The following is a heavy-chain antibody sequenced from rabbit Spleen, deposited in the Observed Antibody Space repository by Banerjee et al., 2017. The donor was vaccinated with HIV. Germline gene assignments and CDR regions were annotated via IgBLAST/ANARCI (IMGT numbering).Heavy chain of an antibody. CDR2: INTNNGDT. V-gene: IGHV1S45*01. J-gene: IGHJ2*01. CDR3: ARNYVNAFDP. Sequence: QEQLVESGGGLVKPEGSLTLTCKASGVSLNDKDVMCWVRQAPGKGLEWIACINTNNGDTDYANWPKGRFTISKTSSTTVTLQMTSLTAADTATYFCARNYVNAFDPWGQGTLVTVS. CDR1: GVSLNDKDV. D-gene: IGHD1-1*01.